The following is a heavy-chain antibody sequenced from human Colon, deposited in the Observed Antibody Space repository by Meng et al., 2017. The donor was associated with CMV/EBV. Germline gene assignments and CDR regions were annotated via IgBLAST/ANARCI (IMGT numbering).Heavy chain of an antibody. Sequence: QVQLVGVGGGGVPPGGSLRLPCVTSGFIFSHYSMQWVRQSPGKRLEWVAHIRFDGSQQFYVQSVKGRFTVSRHDPKNTLYLQMNDLRPEDTGVYYCATDHLWGMPNWGRGTLVTVSS. V-gene: IGHV3-30*02. CDR1: GFIFSHYS. CDR2: IRFDGSQQ. J-gene: IGHJ4*02. CDR3: ATDHLWGMPN. D-gene: IGHD3-3*02.